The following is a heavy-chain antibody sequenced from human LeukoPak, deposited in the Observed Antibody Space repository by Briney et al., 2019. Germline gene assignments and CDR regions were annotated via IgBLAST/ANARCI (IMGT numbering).Heavy chain of an antibody. CDR1: GGSFSGYY. Sequence: SETLSLTCAVYGGSFSGYYWSWIRQPPGKGLEWIGYIYHSGSTYYNPSLKSRVTISVDRSKNQFSLKLSSVTAADTAVYYCAREPSAVTGFYGMDVWGQGTTVTVSS. CDR2: IYHSGST. J-gene: IGHJ6*02. CDR3: AREPSAVTGFYGMDV. D-gene: IGHD3-10*01. V-gene: IGHV4-30-2*01.